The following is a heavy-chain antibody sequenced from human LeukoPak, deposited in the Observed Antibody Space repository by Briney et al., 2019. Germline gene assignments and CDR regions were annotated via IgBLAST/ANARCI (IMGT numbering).Heavy chain of an antibody. J-gene: IGHJ6*02. D-gene: IGHD1-1*01. CDR1: GFTFSSYS. Sequence: GGSLRLSCAASGFTFSSYSMNWVRQAPGKGLEWVSSISSSSSYIYYADSVKGRFTISRDNAKNSLYLQMNSLRAEDTAVYYCARDWMTPDKGYYYYYYGMDVWGQGTTVTVSS. CDR2: ISSSSSYI. CDR3: ARDWMTPDKGYYYYYYGMDV. V-gene: IGHV3-21*01.